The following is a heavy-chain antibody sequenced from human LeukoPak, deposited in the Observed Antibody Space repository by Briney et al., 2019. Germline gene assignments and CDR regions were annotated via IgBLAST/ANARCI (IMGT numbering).Heavy chain of an antibody. V-gene: IGHV3-7*01. Sequence: GGSLRLSCAASGFTFSSFWMTWVRQAPGKGLEWVANIKQDGSEKYYVESVRGRFTISRDSAKNSLYLQMNSLRAEDTAVYYCARDQPFDYWGQGTLVTVSS. CDR3: ARDQPFDY. CDR2: IKQDGSEK. J-gene: IGHJ4*02. CDR1: GFTFSSFW.